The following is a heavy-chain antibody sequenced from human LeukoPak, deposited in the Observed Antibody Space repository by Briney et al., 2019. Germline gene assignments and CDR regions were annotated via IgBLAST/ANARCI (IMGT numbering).Heavy chain of an antibody. D-gene: IGHD6-13*01. J-gene: IGHJ4*02. CDR3: ARGPSPLAADGNLEYFDY. CDR2: IIPIFGTT. Sequence: SVKVSCKASGGTFSIYAISWVRQAPGQGLEWMGRIIPIFGTTYYAQKFQGRVTITTDESTSTAYMELSSLRSEDTAVYYCARGPSPLAADGNLEYFDYWGQGTLVTVS. V-gene: IGHV1-69*05. CDR1: GGTFSIYA.